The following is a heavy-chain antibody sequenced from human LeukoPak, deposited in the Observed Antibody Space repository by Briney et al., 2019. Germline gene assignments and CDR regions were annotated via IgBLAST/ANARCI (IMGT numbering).Heavy chain of an antibody. D-gene: IGHD3-3*01. V-gene: IGHV3-64*01. Sequence: PGGSLRLSCAASGFTFSSYAMHWVRQAPGKGLEYVSAISSNGGSTYYANSVKGRFTIPRDNSKNTLYLQMGSLRAEDMAVYYRARANDFWSGYPTTWGQGTLVTVSS. J-gene: IGHJ5*02. CDR2: ISSNGGST. CDR3: ARANDFWSGYPTT. CDR1: GFTFSSYA.